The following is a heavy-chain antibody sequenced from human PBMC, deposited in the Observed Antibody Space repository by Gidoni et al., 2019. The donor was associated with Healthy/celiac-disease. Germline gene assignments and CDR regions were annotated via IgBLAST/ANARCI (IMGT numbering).Heavy chain of an antibody. V-gene: IGHV4-59*01. D-gene: IGHD5-18*01. Sequence: QVQLQESGPGLVKPSETLSLTCTVSDGSISSYYWSWIRQPPGKGLEWIGYIYYSGSTNYNPSLKSRVTISVDTSKNQFSLKLSSVTAADTAVYYCARSSGGYSYGYRYFDYWGQGTLVTVSS. CDR1: DGSISSYY. CDR3: ARSSGGYSYGYRYFDY. J-gene: IGHJ4*02. CDR2: IYYSGST.